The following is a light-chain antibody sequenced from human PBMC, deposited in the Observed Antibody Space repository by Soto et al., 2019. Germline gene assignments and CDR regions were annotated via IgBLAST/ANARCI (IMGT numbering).Light chain of an antibody. J-gene: IGKJ1*01. CDR2: DAS. Sequence: ILMTQSPATLSVSPGERATLSCRASQSVSNNLAWYQQKPGQAPRLLIYDASTRATGIPARFSGSGSGTEFTLTITGLQSEEFEVYYCKQYNNWPPWTFGQGTKVEIK. V-gene: IGKV3-15*01. CDR3: KQYNNWPPWT. CDR1: QSVSNN.